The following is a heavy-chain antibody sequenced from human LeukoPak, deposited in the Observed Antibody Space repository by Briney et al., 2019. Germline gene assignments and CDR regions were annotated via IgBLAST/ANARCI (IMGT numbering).Heavy chain of an antibody. CDR1: GFTFSNYW. D-gene: IGHD3-10*01. CDR2: INSDGINT. J-gene: IGHJ6*03. V-gene: IGHV3-74*01. CDR3: ATPVPHGSDPSLYYYYMDV. Sequence: GGSLRLSCAASGFTFSNYWMHWVRHAPGKGLVWVSRINSDGINTSYADSVKGRFTISRDNAKNTLNLQMNSLRAEDTAVYYCATPVPHGSDPSLYYYYMDVWGKGTTVTISS.